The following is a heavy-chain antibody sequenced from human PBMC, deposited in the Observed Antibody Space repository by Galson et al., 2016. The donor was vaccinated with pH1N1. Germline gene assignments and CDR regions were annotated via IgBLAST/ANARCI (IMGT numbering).Heavy chain of an antibody. CDR2: IYYSGIT. J-gene: IGHJ4*02. V-gene: IGHV4-39*01. Sequence: SKTLSLTCSVSGGSTKSSDYYWGWVRQPPGKGLEWIASIYYSGITHYKESLKSRLLISVDTSKNQFSLRLTSVTAADTAVYFCLRHPRFSSRRAVDFDYWGQGIQVIVSS. CDR1: GGSTKSSDYY. CDR3: LRHPRFSSRRAVDFDY.